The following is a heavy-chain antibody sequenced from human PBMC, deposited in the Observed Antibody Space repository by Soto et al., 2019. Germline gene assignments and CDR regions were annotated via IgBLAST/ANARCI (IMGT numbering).Heavy chain of an antibody. CDR1: GFSSYA. D-gene: IGHD6-13*01. J-gene: IGHJ4*02. CDR3: AKDNARGSSSWSDY. V-gene: IGHV3-23*01. CDR2: ISGSGGST. Sequence: PGGSLRLSCAASGFSSYAMSWVRQAPGKGLEWVSGISGSGGSTYYADSVKGRFTISRDNSKNTVYLQMNSLRAEDTAVYYCAKDNARGSSSWSDYWGQGTLVTVSS.